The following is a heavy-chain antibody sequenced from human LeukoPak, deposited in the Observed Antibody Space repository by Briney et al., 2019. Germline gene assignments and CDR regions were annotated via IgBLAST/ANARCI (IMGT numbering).Heavy chain of an antibody. CDR3: ARDADYGDLDY. V-gene: IGHV3-7*03. Sequence: PGGSLRLSCVASGFTFTTYTMSWVRQAPGKGREWVANIKPDGSEKYYVDSVKGRFTISRDNAKNSLYLQMNSLRAEDTAVYYCARDADYGDLDYWGQGTLVTVSS. D-gene: IGHD4-17*01. CDR1: GFTFTTYT. J-gene: IGHJ4*02. CDR2: IKPDGSEK.